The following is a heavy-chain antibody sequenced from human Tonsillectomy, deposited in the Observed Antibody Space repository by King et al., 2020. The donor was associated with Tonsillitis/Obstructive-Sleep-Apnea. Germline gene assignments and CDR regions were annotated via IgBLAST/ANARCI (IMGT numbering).Heavy chain of an antibody. CDR3: ARLNSLYYMGWFDP. CDR1: GYTFSDYW. V-gene: IGHV5-51*01. CDR2: IYPGDSDI. Sequence: VQLVESGAEVKKPGESLKISCKGSGYTFSDYWIGWVRRMPGRGLEWMGNIYPGDSDIRYSPSFQGQVTISADKSITTAYLQWNSLKASDTAMYYCARLNSLYYMGWFDPWGQGTLVTVSS. J-gene: IGHJ5*02. D-gene: IGHD3-10*01.